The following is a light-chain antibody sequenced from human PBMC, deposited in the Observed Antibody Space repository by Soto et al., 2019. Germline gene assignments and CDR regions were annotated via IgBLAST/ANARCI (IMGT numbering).Light chain of an antibody. CDR2: NVY. Sequence: SALTQRASVSGSPGQSITISCTGTSSDVGAYNFVSWHQQHPGKAPKLMIYNVYDRPSGIAYRFSGSKSGNTASLTISGLQGEDEADYNCSTYTVSRTYVFGTGTKVTV. J-gene: IGLJ1*01. V-gene: IGLV2-14*03. CDR3: STYTVSRTYV. CDR1: SSDVGAYNF.